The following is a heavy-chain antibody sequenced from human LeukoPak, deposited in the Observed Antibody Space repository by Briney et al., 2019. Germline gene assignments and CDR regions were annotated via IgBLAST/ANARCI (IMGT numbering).Heavy chain of an antibody. Sequence: ASVKVSCKASGYTFTSYGITWVRQAPGQGLEWMGWISAYNGNTNYAQKLQGRVTMTTDTSTSTAYMELRSLRSDDTAVYYCARVPRYSTSCYFDYWGQGTLVTVSS. J-gene: IGHJ4*02. D-gene: IGHD6-13*01. CDR2: ISAYNGNT. CDR1: GYTFTSYG. V-gene: IGHV1-18*01. CDR3: ARVPRYSTSCYFDY.